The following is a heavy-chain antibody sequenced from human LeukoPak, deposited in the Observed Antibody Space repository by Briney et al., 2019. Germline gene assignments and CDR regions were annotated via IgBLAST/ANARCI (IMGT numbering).Heavy chain of an antibody. CDR1: GFTFSSYE. CDR3: AKGADAFDI. CDR2: ISSSGSTI. V-gene: IGHV3-48*03. Sequence: GGSLRLSCAASGFTFSSYEMNWVRQAPGKGLEWVSYISSSGSTIYYADSVKGRFTISRDNSKNTLYLQMNSLRAEDTAVYYCAKGADAFDIWGQGTMVTVSS. J-gene: IGHJ3*02.